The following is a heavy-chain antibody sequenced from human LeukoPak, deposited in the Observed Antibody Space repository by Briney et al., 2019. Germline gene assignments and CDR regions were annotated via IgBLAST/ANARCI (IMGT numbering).Heavy chain of an antibody. V-gene: IGHV3-48*04. CDR3: ARDGGDAKYYYDSSGYLS. J-gene: IGHJ4*02. D-gene: IGHD3-22*01. CDR1: GFTFSSYS. Sequence: PGGSLRLSCAASGFTFSSYSLNWVRQAPGKGLEWVPYISSSGSTIYYADSVKGRFTISRDDAKNSLYLQMNSLRAEDTAVYYCARDGGDAKYYYDSSGYLSWGQGTLVTVSS. CDR2: ISSSGSTI.